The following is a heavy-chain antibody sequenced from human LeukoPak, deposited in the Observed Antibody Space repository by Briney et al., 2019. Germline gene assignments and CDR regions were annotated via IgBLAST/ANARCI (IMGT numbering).Heavy chain of an antibody. CDR2: IYHSGST. CDR1: GGSISSSY. J-gene: IGHJ3*02. CDR3: ARLRIDAFDI. Sequence: SETLSLTCTVSGGSISSSYWSWIRQPPGKGLEWIGSIYHSGSTYYNPSLKSRVTISVDTSKNQFSLKLSSVTAADTAVYYCARLRIDAFDIWGQGTMVTVSS. V-gene: IGHV4-59*08.